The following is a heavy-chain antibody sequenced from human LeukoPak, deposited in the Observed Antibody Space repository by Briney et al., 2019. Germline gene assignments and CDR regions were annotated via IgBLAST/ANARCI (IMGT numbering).Heavy chain of an antibody. V-gene: IGHV3-21*01. CDR2: ISSSSSYI. J-gene: IGHJ4*02. CDR1: GFTFSTYS. CDR3: ARAHEYSSSWAPFDY. D-gene: IGHD6-13*01. Sequence: GGSLRLSCAASGFTFSTYSMNWVRQAPGKGLEWVSSISSSSSYIYYADSVKGRFTISRDNAKNSLYLQMNSLRAEDTAVYYCARAHEYSSSWAPFDYWGQGTLVTVSS.